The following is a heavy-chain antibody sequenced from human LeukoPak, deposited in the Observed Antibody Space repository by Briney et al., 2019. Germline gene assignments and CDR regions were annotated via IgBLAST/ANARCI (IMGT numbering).Heavy chain of an antibody. CDR3: ARERGVAVAGEGVDP. D-gene: IGHD6-19*01. V-gene: IGHV1-46*01. CDR1: RYTFTRHY. CDR2: INPSGGST. J-gene: IGHJ5*02. Sequence: GSVKVSCMASRYTFTRHYIQWVRQAPGQGLEWMGLINPSGGSTSYAQKFQGRVTLTRDTSTSTVYMELSSLRSEDTAVYYCARERGVAVAGEGVDPWGQGTLVTVSS.